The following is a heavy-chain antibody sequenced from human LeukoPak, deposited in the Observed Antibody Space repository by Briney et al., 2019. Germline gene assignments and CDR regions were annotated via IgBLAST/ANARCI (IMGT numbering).Heavy chain of an antibody. CDR2: INPNSGGT. V-gene: IGHV1-2*02. J-gene: IGHJ4*02. CDR1: GYTFTSYY. D-gene: IGHD3-22*01. Sequence: ASVKVSCKASGYTFTSYYMHWVRQAPGQGLEWMGWINPNSGGTNYAQKFQGRVTMTRDTSISTAYMELSRLRSDDTAVYYCARRVPYYYDSSGYYHDYWGQGTLVTVSS. CDR3: ARRVPYYYDSSGYYHDY.